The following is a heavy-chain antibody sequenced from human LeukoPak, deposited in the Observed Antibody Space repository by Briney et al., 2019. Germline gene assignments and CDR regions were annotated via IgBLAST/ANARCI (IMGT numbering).Heavy chain of an antibody. J-gene: IGHJ4*02. D-gene: IGHD3-22*01. CDR2: IGSGSGAI. CDR1: GFTFSSYS. V-gene: IGHV3-48*01. Sequence: GGSLRLSCAASGFTFSSYSMNWVRQSPVKGLEWISYIGSGSGAIFYAPSVRGRFTVSRDNDKNLLFLQMSSLRAEDTAMYYCARTGYDSSGYYSDYWGQGTLVTVSS. CDR3: ARTGYDSSGYYSDY.